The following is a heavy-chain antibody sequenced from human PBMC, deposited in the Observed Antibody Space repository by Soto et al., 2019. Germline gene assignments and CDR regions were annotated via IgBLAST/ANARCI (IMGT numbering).Heavy chain of an antibody. V-gene: IGHV4-59*08. J-gene: IGHJ3*02. CDR3: ARRYGWAFDI. Sequence: SETLSLTCTVSGGSISSYYWSWIRQPPGKGLEWIGYIYYSGSTNYNPSLKSRITISVDTSKNQFSLKLSSVTAADTAVYYCARRYGWAFDIWGQGTMVTVSS. D-gene: IGHD3-16*01. CDR2: IYYSGST. CDR1: GGSISSYY.